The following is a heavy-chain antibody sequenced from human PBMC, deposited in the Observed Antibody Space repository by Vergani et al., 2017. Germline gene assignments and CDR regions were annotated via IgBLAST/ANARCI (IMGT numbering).Heavy chain of an antibody. CDR3: ARTTSRWDYFYYMDV. V-gene: IGHV4-61*02. CDR2: IYTSGST. J-gene: IGHJ6*03. D-gene: IGHD4-23*01. CDR1: GGSISSGSYY. Sequence: QVQLQESGPGLVKPSQTLSLTCTVSGGSISSGSYYWSWIRQPAGKGLEWIGRIYTSGSTNYNPSLKSRVTISVDTSKNQFSLKLSSVTAADTAVYYCARTTSRWDYFYYMDVWGKGP.